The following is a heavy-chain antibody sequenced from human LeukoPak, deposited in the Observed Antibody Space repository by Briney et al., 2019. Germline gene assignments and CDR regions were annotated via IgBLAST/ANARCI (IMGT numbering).Heavy chain of an antibody. CDR2: INPSGGST. D-gene: IGHD3-22*01. Sequence: ASVKVSCKASGYTFTSYHMHWVRQAPGQGLEWMGIINPSGGSTSYAQKFQGRVTMTRDTSTSTVYMELSSLRSEDTAVYYCARAAQPYYYDSSGYYSSFDYWGQGTLVTVSS. CDR3: ARAAQPYYYDSSGYYSSFDY. CDR1: GYTFTSYH. J-gene: IGHJ4*02. V-gene: IGHV1-46*01.